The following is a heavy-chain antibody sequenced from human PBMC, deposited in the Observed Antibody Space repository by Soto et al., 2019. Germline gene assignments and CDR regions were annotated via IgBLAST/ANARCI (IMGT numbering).Heavy chain of an antibody. D-gene: IGHD5-12*01. Sequence: SETLSLTCTVSGGSISSYYWSWIRQPPGKGLEWIGYIYYSGSTNYNPSLKSRVTISVDTSKNQFSLKLSSVTAADTAVYYCARGSRDGYNYFYWGQGTLVTVSS. J-gene: IGHJ4*02. CDR3: ARGSRDGYNYFY. V-gene: IGHV4-59*01. CDR1: GGSISSYY. CDR2: IYYSGST.